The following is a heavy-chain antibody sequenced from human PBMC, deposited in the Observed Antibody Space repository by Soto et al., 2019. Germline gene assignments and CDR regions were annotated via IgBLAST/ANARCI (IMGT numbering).Heavy chain of an antibody. J-gene: IGHJ4*02. D-gene: IGHD3-22*01. Sequence: GGSLRLSCAASGFTFSSYSMNWVRQAPGKGLEWVSYISSSSSTIYYADSVKGRFTISRDNAKNSLYLQMNSLRAEDTAVYYCARDEPQMGVRLLFDYWGQGTLVTVSS. CDR1: GFTFSSYS. CDR2: ISSSSSTI. CDR3: ARDEPQMGVRLLFDY. V-gene: IGHV3-48*01.